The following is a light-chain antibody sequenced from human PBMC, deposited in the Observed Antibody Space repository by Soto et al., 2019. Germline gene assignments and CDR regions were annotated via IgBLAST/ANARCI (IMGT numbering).Light chain of an antibody. J-gene: IGLJ2*01. CDR3: SSYTSSSTLV. CDR1: SSDVGAYNY. V-gene: IGLV2-14*01. Sequence: QSALTQPASVSGSPGQSITISCTATSSDVGAYNYVSWYQQYPGKALKLMIYEVINRPSGVSNRFSGSKSGNTASLIISGLQAEDEADYYCSSYTSSSTLVFGGGTKLTVL. CDR2: EVI.